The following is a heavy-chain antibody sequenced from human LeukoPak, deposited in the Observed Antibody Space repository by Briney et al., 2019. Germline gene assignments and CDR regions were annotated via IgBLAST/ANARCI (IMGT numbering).Heavy chain of an antibody. CDR2: IYYSGST. Sequence: PSETLSLTCTVSGDSISSYYWSWVRQPPGKGLEWIGYIYYSGSTNYNPSLKRRVTISVETSKNQFSLKLSSVTAADTAVYYCARVRYDYVWGSYRSLWYYYYYMDVWGKGTTVTVSS. CDR3: ARVRYDYVWGSYRSLWYYYYYMDV. D-gene: IGHD3-16*02. CDR1: GDSISSYY. J-gene: IGHJ6*03. V-gene: IGHV4-59*01.